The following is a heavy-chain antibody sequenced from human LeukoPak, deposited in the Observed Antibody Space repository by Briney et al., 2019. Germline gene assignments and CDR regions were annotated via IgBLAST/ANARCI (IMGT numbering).Heavy chain of an antibody. V-gene: IGHV3-7*01. CDR1: VFIFTNSW. J-gene: IGHJ3*02. CDR3: AREPGIGYAFDI. D-gene: IGHD3-10*01. Sequence: PGGSLRLSCVFSVFIFTNSWMTWVRQTPGKGREGVANIKQDGSEKRYVDSVKGRFTISRDNTKNSLYLQMNSLRAEDTAVYYCAREPGIGYAFDIWGQGTMVTVSS. CDR2: IKQDGSEK.